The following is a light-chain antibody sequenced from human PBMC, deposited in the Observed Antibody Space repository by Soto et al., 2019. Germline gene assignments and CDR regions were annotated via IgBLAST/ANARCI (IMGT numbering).Light chain of an antibody. CDR3: AAWDDSLNGVV. CDR1: SSNIGNNT. V-gene: IGLV1-44*01. Sequence: QSVMTQPPSASGTPGQRVTISCSGSSSNIGNNTVNWYQQLPETAPKLLIYGNYQRPSGVPDRFSGSKSGTSASLAISGLQSEDEADYYCAAWDDSLNGVVFGGGTKLTVL. J-gene: IGLJ2*01. CDR2: GNY.